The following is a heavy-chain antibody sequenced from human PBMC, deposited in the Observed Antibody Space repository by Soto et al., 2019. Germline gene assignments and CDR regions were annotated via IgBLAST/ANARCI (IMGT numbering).Heavy chain of an antibody. J-gene: IGHJ4*02. CDR1: GVTVSNNY. Sequence: EVQLVESGGGLVQPGGSLRLSCAASGVTVSNNYMGWVRQAPGKGLEWVSVIYSGGRTYYADSVKGRFIISRDRSMNTLYLQMTSLRSEDTAVYYCARDTYDDYRGQGTLVTVSS. D-gene: IGHD1-1*01. CDR3: ARDTYDDY. CDR2: IYSGGRT. V-gene: IGHV3-66*01.